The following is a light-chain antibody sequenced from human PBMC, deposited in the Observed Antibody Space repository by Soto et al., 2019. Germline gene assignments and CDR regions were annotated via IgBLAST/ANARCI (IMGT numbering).Light chain of an antibody. CDR1: QNVYNN. CDR3: QQCRNWPLT. Sequence: EIGMTQSPATLSASPGEGATLACKAGQNVYNNLAWYQQKPGQPPRLLIYDASTRATGISARFSGSGYGTEFTPTISRLQSEDFAVYFCQQCRNWPLTFGGGTKVEIK. V-gene: IGKV3-15*01. CDR2: DAS. J-gene: IGKJ4*01.